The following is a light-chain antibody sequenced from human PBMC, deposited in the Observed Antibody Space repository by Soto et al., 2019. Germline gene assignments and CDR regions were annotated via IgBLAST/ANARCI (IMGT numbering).Light chain of an antibody. V-gene: IGKV1-39*01. CDR1: QNIGKF. CDR3: QQSFSSPLT. CDR2: ATS. J-gene: IGKJ4*01. Sequence: DIQMTQSPSSLSASVGDRVTITCRPSQNIGKFLNWYQQRPGKAPTALIHATSTLQSGVSLRFSGSGSDTDFTLTITSLRPEDFATYFCQQSFSSPLTFGGGTKVEL.